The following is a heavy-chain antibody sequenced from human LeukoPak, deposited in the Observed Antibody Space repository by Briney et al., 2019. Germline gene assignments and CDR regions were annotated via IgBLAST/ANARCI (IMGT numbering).Heavy chain of an antibody. J-gene: IGHJ4*02. CDR3: ARTYERELDY. CDR1: GFTFSRYH. V-gene: IGHV3-48*01. D-gene: IGHD1-1*01. CDR2: ISIISTTI. Sequence: PGGSLRLSCAASGFTFSRYHMNWVRQAPGKGLEWVSYISIISTTIYYADSVQGRFTISRDDSENSVYLQMNGLRTEDTAIYYCARTYERELDYWGQGTLVTVSS.